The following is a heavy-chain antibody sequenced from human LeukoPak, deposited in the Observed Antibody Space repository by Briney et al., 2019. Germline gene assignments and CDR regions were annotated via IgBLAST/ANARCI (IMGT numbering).Heavy chain of an antibody. CDR3: ARDQGNYYDSSGELLRAGWFDP. CDR1: GFTFSSYG. D-gene: IGHD3-22*01. CDR2: IWYDGSNK. J-gene: IGHJ5*02. Sequence: SGGSLRLSCAASGFTFSSYGMHWVRQAPGKGLEWVAVIWYDGSNKYYADSVKGRFTISRDNSKNTLYLQMNSLRAEDTAVYYCARDQGNYYDSSGELLRAGWFDPWGQGTLVTVSS. V-gene: IGHV3-33*01.